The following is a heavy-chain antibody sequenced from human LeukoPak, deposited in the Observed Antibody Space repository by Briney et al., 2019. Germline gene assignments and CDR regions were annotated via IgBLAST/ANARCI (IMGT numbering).Heavy chain of an antibody. D-gene: IGHD2-21*02. J-gene: IGHJ4*02. V-gene: IGHV1-2*02. CDR3: ARVSAYCGGDCYPPDY. Sequence: GASVKVSCKASGYTFTGYYMHWVRQAPGQGLEGMGWINPNSGGTNYAQKFQGRVTMTRDTSISTAYMELSRLRSDDTAVYYCARVSAYCGGDCYPPDYWGQGTLVTVSS. CDR2: INPNSGGT. CDR1: GYTFTGYY.